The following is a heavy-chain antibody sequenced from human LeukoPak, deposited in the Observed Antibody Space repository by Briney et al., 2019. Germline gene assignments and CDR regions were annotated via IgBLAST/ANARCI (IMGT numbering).Heavy chain of an antibody. CDR2: ISSSSSYI. D-gene: IGHD6-13*01. CDR1: GFTFSSYS. Sequence: RGSLKLSCAASGFTFSSYSMNWVRQAPGKGLEWVSSISSSSSYIYYADSVKGRFTISRDNAKNSLYLQMNSLRAEDTAVYYCARDSTYSSSWWSHFDYWGQGTLLTVSS. CDR3: ARDSTYSSSWWSHFDY. V-gene: IGHV3-21*01. J-gene: IGHJ4*02.